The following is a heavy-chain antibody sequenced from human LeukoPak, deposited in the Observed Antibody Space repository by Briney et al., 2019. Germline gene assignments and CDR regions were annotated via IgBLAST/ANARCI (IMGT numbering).Heavy chain of an antibody. V-gene: IGHV3-20*04. CDR2: INWNGGNT. CDR3: AKDLLPTLYDSSGYYYIPAGY. Sequence: PGGSLGLSCAASRFTFDDYGMSWVRQAPGKGLEWVAGINWNGGNTGYSDSVKGRFTISRDNSKNTLYLQMNSLRAEDTAVYYCAKDLLPTLYDSSGYYYIPAGYWGQGTLVTVSS. CDR1: RFTFDDYG. J-gene: IGHJ4*02. D-gene: IGHD3-22*01.